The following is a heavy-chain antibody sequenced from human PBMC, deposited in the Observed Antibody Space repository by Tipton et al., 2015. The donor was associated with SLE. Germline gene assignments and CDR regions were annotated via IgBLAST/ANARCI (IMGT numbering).Heavy chain of an antibody. CDR2: IDPGDSYT. V-gene: IGHV5-51*01. CDR3: ARHLVGATPTYYGMDV. CDR1: GYSFTSHW. J-gene: IGHJ6*02. D-gene: IGHD1-26*01. Sequence: QLVQSGGEVKKPGESLKISCQGLGYSFTSHWVGWVRQMPGKGLEWMGIIDPGDSYTTYSPSFEGNVTISVDKSISTTYLQWSSLKASDTAKYYCARHLVGATPTYYGMDVWGQGTTVIVSS.